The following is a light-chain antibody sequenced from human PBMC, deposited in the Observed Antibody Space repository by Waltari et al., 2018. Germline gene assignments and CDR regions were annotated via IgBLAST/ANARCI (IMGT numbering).Light chain of an antibody. CDR3: QQYNSYSPWT. CDR1: QSISSW. J-gene: IGKJ1*01. CDR2: KAS. Sequence: DIQMTQSPSTLSASVGDRVTITCRASQSISSWLAWYQQKPGKAPKLLIYKASSLESGVPSRFSVSRSGTEFTLTISSLQPDDFATYYCQQYNSYSPWTFGQGTKVEIK. V-gene: IGKV1-5*03.